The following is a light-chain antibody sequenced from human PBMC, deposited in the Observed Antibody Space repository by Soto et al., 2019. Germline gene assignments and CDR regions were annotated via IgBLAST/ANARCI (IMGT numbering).Light chain of an antibody. J-gene: IGKJ4*01. V-gene: IGKV3-11*01. CDR3: QQRSNWHLT. Sequence: EIVLTQSPATQSLSPGERATLSCRASQSVSSYLAWYQQKPGQAPRLLIYDASNRATGIPARFSGSGSGTDFTLTISSLEPEDFAVYYCQQRSNWHLTFGGGTKVEIK. CDR2: DAS. CDR1: QSVSSY.